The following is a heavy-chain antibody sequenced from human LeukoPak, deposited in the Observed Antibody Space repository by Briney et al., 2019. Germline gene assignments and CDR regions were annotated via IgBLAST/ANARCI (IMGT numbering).Heavy chain of an antibody. CDR2: ISYDGSNK. CDR1: GFTFSSYG. J-gene: IGHJ4*02. CDR3: AKGEWAFSYYDFWSGYHSTSFDY. V-gene: IGHV3-30*18. D-gene: IGHD3-3*01. Sequence: PGGSLRLSCAASGFTFSSYGMHWVRQAPGKGLEWVAVISYDGSNKYYADSVKGRFTISRDNSKNTLYLQMNSLRAEDTAVYYCAKGEWAFSYYDFWSGYHSTSFDYWAREPWSPSPQ.